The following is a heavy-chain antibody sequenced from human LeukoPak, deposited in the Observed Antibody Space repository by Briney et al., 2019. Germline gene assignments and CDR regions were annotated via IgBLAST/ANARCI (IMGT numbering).Heavy chain of an antibody. CDR2: IYNNGNT. D-gene: IGHD4-23*01. CDR1: GFTVSSNY. Sequence: GGSLRDSCAASGFTVSSNYMSWVRQAPGKGLEWVSVIYNNGNTYYADSVKCRFTISRDNSKNTLYLQMNSLRAEDTAVYYCAREVTGGNPFDYWGQGTLVPVSS. J-gene: IGHJ4*02. V-gene: IGHV3-53*01. CDR3: AREVTGGNPFDY.